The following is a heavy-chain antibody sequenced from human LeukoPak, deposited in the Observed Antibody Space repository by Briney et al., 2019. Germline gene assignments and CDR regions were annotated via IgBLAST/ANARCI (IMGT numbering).Heavy chain of an antibody. D-gene: IGHD2-15*01. V-gene: IGHV3-7*01. CDR2: IKQDGSEK. J-gene: IGHJ4*02. CDR1: GFTFSSYW. CDR3: ARDQGIVVVVAAYLFDY. Sequence: GGSLRLSCAASGFTFSSYWMSWVRQAPGKGLEWVANIKQDGSEKYYVDSVKGRFTISRDNAKNSLYLQMNSLRAEDTAVYYCARDQGIVVVVAAYLFDYWGQGTLVTVSS.